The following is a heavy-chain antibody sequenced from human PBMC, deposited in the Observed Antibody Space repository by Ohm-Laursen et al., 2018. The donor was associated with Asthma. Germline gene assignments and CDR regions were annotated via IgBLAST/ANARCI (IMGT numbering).Heavy chain of an antibody. Sequence: SLRLSCSASRFTFSSYAMSWVRQAPGKGLEWVSSISATSGSIYYADSVKGRFTTSRDNARNSVYLQMNSLRAEDTALYYCARIGPEWELPGREYSLHHWGEGTLVTVSS. V-gene: IGHV3-23*01. CDR3: ARIGPEWELPGREYSLHH. CDR1: RFTFSSYA. D-gene: IGHD1-26*01. CDR2: ISATSGSI. J-gene: IGHJ1*01.